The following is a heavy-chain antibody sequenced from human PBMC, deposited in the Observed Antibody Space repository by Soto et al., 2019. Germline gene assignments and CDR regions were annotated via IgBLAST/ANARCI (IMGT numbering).Heavy chain of an antibody. CDR2: IYWDDDK. D-gene: IGHD2-21*02. CDR3: AHGTYGVTYFQH. CDR1: GFSLSTSGVG. Sequence: QITLKESGPPLVKPTQTLTLTCTFSGFSLSTSGVGVGWIRQPPGKALEWLALIYWDDDKRYSPSLKSRLTITKDTSKNQVVLTMTTMDPVDTATYYCAHGTYGVTYFQHWGQGTLVTVSS. V-gene: IGHV2-5*02. J-gene: IGHJ1*01.